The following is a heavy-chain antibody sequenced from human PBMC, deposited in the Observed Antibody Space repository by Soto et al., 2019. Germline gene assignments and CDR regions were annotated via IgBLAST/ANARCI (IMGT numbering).Heavy chain of an antibody. CDR1: GFSFSSYA. D-gene: IGHD6-13*01. J-gene: IGHJ4*02. V-gene: IGHV3-23*01. CDR2: ISGSGGST. CDR3: ARVVRYSSTYYVGFDY. Sequence: EVEVLESGGGLVQPGGSLRLSCAASGFSFSSYAMSWVRQAPGKGLEWVSTISGSGGSTYYADSVKGRFTISRDNAKNTLYLQMNSLRADDTAVYYCARVVRYSSTYYVGFDYWGQGTLVTVSS.